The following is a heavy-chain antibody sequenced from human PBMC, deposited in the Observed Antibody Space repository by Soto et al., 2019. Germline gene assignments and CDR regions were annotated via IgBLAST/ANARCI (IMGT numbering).Heavy chain of an antibody. V-gene: IGHV1-69*01. CDR2: IIPIFGTA. Sequence: QVQLVQSGAEVKKPGSSVKVSCKASGGTFSSYAISWVRQAPGQGLEWMGGIIPIFGTANYAQKVQGRVTITADESTSTAYRELSSLRSEDTAVYYCARTTMGDSGYVYYYYYRMDVWGQGTTVTVSS. CDR3: ARTTMGDSGYVYYYYYRMDV. D-gene: IGHD5-12*01. CDR1: GGTFSSYA. J-gene: IGHJ6*02.